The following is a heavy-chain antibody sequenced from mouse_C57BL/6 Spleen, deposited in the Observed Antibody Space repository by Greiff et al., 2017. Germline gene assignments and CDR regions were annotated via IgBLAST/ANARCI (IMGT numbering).Heavy chain of an antibody. CDR1: GFSLTSYG. CDR2: IWSGGST. J-gene: IGHJ1*03. D-gene: IGHD2-10*01. CDR3: ARNLPYYGNYDWYFDV. V-gene: IGHV2-2*01. Sequence: VQLQQSGPGLVQPSQSLSITCTVSGFSLTSYGVHWVRQSPGKGLEWLGVIWSGGSTDYNAAFISRLSISKDNSKSQVFFKMNSLQADDTAIYYCARNLPYYGNYDWYFDVWGTGTTVTVSS.